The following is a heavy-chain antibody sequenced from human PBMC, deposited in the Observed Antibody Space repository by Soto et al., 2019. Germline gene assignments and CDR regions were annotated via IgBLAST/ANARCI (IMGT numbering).Heavy chain of an antibody. Sequence: GASVKVSCKASGYTFTSYGISWVRQAPGQGLEWMGWISAYNGNTNYAQKLQGRVTMTTDTSTSTAYMELRSLRSDDTAVYYCARELTGSSSGFELYDDWGRGTLVPVSS. CDR2: ISAYNGNT. V-gene: IGHV1-18*01. CDR3: ARELTGSSSGFELYDD. D-gene: IGHD6-6*01. J-gene: IGHJ4*02. CDR1: GYTFTSYG.